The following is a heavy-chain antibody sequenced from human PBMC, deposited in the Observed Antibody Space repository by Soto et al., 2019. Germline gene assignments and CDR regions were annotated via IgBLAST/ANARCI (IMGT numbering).Heavy chain of an antibody. J-gene: IGHJ4*02. CDR3: VATYGDYLDY. CDR2: IYPDDSDS. CDR1: GYKFTTYW. D-gene: IGHD4-17*01. Sequence: GESLKISCKGSGYKFTTYWIGWVRQMPGKGLEWMAIIYPDDSDSGYSPSFQGQVTISADKSIGTAYLQWSSLKASDTAIYYCVATYGDYLDYWGQGTLVTVSS. V-gene: IGHV5-51*01.